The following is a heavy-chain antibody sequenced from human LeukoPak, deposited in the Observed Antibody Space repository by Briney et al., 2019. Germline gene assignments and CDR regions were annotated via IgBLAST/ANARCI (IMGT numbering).Heavy chain of an antibody. D-gene: IGHD5-18*01. CDR2: ISYSGST. CDR3: ARRTRSFSYSYSDAYHYSYTDG. V-gene: IGHV4-59*02. Sequence: PPETLSLTCTDSGGSVSSDSCSWVRQPPGRGLEWIGYISYSGSTSYNPSLKSRVTISVDPSKSQLSLKLRYVTAPDTAVYYCARRTRSFSYSYSDAYHYSYTDGCGKGTTVIVS. J-gene: IGHJ6*03. CDR1: GGSVSSDS.